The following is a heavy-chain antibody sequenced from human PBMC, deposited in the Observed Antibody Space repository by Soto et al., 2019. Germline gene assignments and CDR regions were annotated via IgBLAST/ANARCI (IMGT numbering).Heavy chain of an antibody. CDR2: IYPGDSDI. CDR1: GYSFTSYW. J-gene: IGHJ6*02. Sequence: GESLKISCKGSGYSFTSYWIGWVRQMPGKGLEWMGIIYPGDSDIRYSPSFQGQVTISADKSISTAYLQWSSLKASDTAMYYCARHLIQVRQLWLRTYYYYGMDVWGQGTTVTVSS. V-gene: IGHV5-51*01. CDR3: ARHLIQVRQLWLRTYYYYGMDV. D-gene: IGHD5-18*01.